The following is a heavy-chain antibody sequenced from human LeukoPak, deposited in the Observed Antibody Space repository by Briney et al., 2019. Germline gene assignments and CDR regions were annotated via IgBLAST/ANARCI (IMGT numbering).Heavy chain of an antibody. J-gene: IGHJ4*02. D-gene: IGHD6-13*01. CDR3: ARDSGQQLVLLDY. CDR1: GYTFTSYD. CDR2: MNPNSGNT. Sequence: ASVKVSCKASGYTFTSYDINWVRQATGQGLEWMGWMNPNSGNTGYAQRFQGRVTMTRNTSISTAYMELSSLRSEDTAVYYCARDSGQQLVLLDYWGQGTLVTLSS. V-gene: IGHV1-8*01.